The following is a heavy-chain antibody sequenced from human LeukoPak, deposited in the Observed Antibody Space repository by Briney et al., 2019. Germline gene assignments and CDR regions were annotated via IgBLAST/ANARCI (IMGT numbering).Heavy chain of an antibody. CDR2: ISAYNGNT. J-gene: IGHJ4*02. Sequence: GASVKVSCKASGYTFTSYGISWVRQAPGQGLEWMGWISAYNGNTNYAQKLQGRVTMTEDTSTDTAYMELSSLRSGDTAVYYCATDILTGYYYFDYWGQGTLVTVSS. D-gene: IGHD3-9*01. CDR3: ATDILTGYYYFDY. CDR1: GYTFTSYG. V-gene: IGHV1-18*01.